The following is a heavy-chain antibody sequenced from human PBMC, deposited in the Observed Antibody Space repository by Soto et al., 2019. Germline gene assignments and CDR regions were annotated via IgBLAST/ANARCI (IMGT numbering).Heavy chain of an antibody. J-gene: IGHJ3*02. Sequence: ASVKVSCKASGYTFTGYYMHWVRQAPGQGLEWMGWINPNSGGTNYAQKFQGWVTMTRDTSISTAYMELSRLRSDDTAVYYCARGLGIEIPDAFDIWGQGTMVTVSS. D-gene: IGHD7-27*01. CDR1: GYTFTGYY. V-gene: IGHV1-2*04. CDR2: INPNSGGT. CDR3: ARGLGIEIPDAFDI.